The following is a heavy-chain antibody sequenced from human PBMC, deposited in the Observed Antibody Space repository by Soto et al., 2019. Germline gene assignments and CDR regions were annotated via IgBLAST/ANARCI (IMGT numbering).Heavy chain of an antibody. CDR2: ISPDTSRT. CDR3: TKRLNDVPKPSPWLDP. D-gene: IGHD1-1*01. J-gene: IGHJ5*02. V-gene: IGHV5-51*01. CDR1: EYSFANQW. Sequence: PGESLKISCKGSEYSFANQWSGWGREMPGKGLEWVGIISPDTSRTLYSPSLQGQVTISVDKSISTVYLQWNSLKASDTAMYYCTKRLNDVPKPSPWLDPWGQGTLVTVSS.